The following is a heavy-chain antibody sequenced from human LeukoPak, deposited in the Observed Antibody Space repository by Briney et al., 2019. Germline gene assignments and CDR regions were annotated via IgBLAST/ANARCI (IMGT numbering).Heavy chain of an antibody. J-gene: IGHJ4*02. CDR1: GYIFSDYY. V-gene: IGHV1-2*02. D-gene: IGHD6-13*01. Sequence: ASVKVSCKASGYIFSDYYTHWVRQAPGQGLEWLGWINPKSGAADYAQQFRGRVTMTRDTSINTDYMEMKRVTSDDTAVYYCARGAEAETSPLDFWGQGTLVTVSS. CDR3: ARGAEAETSPLDF. CDR2: INPKSGAA.